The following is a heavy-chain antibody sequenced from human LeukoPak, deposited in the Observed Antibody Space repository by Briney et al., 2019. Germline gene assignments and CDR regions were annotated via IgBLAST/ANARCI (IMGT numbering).Heavy chain of an antibody. J-gene: IGHJ6*03. V-gene: IGHV4-59*01. Sequence: SETLSLTCTVSGGSISSYYWSWIRQPPGKGLEWFGYIYYSGSSNYNPSLKSRVTISADTSKNQFSLKLSSVTAADTAVYYCARVPRSYYYYYYMDVWGKGTTVTVSS. CDR1: GGSISSYY. CDR2: IYYSGSS. CDR3: ARVPRSYYYYYYMDV.